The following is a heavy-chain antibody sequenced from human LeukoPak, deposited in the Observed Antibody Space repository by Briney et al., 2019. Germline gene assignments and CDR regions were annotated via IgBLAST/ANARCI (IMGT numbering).Heavy chain of an antibody. D-gene: IGHD6-19*01. J-gene: IGHJ4*02. Sequence: GGSLRLSCAGSGFSFSTYAMTWIRQAPGMGLESVSAISGSGGYTYYADSVKGRFTISRDNSKNTLYLQMNSLRAEDTAIYYCAKAEGKNPTGGRWLDWGQGTLVTVSS. CDR3: AKAEGKNPTGGRWLD. CDR2: ISGSGGYT. V-gene: IGHV3-23*01. CDR1: GFSFSTYA.